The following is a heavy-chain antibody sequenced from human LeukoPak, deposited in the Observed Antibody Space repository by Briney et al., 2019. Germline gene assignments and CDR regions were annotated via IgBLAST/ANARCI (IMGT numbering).Heavy chain of an antibody. CDR3: ARGAVEATNWFDP. J-gene: IGHJ5*02. D-gene: IGHD1-26*01. V-gene: IGHV1-69*04. CDR1: GGTFSSYA. CDR2: IIPILGIA. Sequence: GASVKVSCKASGGTFSSYAISWVRQAPGQGLEWMGRIIPILGIANYAQKFQGRVTITADKSTSTAYMELSSLRSEDTAVYYCARGAVEATNWFDPWGQGTLVTVSS.